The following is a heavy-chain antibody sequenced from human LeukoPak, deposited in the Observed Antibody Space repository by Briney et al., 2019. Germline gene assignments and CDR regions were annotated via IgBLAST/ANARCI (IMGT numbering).Heavy chain of an antibody. J-gene: IGHJ6*03. V-gene: IGHV1-46*01. CDR1: GYTFTTYY. D-gene: IGHD3-10*01. CDR2: INPSGGST. Sequence: ASVKVSCKASGYTFTTYYVHWVRQAPGQGLEWMGIINPSGGSTTYAQKFRGRLTMTRDMSTSTVYMELRSLRSDDTAVYYCAREGGASGLLGNYMDVWGKGTTVTISS. CDR3: AREGGASGLLGNYMDV.